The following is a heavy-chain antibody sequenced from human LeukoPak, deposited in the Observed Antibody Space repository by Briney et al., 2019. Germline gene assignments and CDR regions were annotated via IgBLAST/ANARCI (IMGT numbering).Heavy chain of an antibody. Sequence: PGGSLRLSCAASGFTFSSYAMHWVRQAPGKGLEWVAVISYDGSNKYYADSVKGRFTISRDNSKNTLYLQMNSLRAEDTAAYYCARDPSSGDPKYYFDYWGQGTLVTVSS. D-gene: IGHD6-19*01. CDR1: GFTFSSYA. CDR3: ARDPSSGDPKYYFDY. CDR2: ISYDGSNK. V-gene: IGHV3-30-3*01. J-gene: IGHJ4*02.